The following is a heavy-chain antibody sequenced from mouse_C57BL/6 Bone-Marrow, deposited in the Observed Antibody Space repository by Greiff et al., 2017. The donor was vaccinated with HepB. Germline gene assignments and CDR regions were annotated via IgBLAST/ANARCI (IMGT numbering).Heavy chain of an antibody. V-gene: IGHV1-82*01. Sequence: LVESGPELVKPGASVKISCKASGYAFSSSWMNWVKQRPGKGLEWIGRIYPGDGDTNYNGKFKGKATLTADKSSSTAYMQLSSLTSEDSAVYFCARPTTVVAHYYAMDYWGQGTSVTVSS. J-gene: IGHJ4*01. D-gene: IGHD1-1*01. CDR1: GYAFSSSW. CDR2: IYPGDGDT. CDR3: ARPTTVVAHYYAMDY.